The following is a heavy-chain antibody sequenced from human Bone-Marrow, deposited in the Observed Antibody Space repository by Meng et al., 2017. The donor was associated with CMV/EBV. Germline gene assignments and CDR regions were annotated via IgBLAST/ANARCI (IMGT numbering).Heavy chain of an antibody. CDR2: MNPNSGNT. J-gene: IGHJ6*02. D-gene: IGHD3-3*01. V-gene: IGHV1-8*02. CDR1: GYTFTGYY. Sequence: ASVKVSCKASGYTFTGYYMHWVRQATGQGLEWMGWMNPNSGNTGYAQKFQGRVTMTRNTSISTAYMELSSLRSEDTAVYYCARGTSTYYDFWSGYSGWYYGMDVWGQGTTVTVSS. CDR3: ARGTSTYYDFWSGYSGWYYGMDV.